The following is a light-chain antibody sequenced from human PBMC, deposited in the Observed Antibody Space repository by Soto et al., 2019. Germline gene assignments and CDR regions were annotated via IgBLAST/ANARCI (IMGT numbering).Light chain of an antibody. V-gene: IGKV3-15*01. CDR2: GAS. CDR1: QSVSIN. Sequence: ETVMTQSPATLSVSPGEGATLSCRASQSVSINLAWYQQKPRQAPRLLIYGASTRATGIPARFSGSGSGTEFNLTISGLQSEDFALYYCQQYNNWPPITFGQGTRLESK. J-gene: IGKJ5*01. CDR3: QQYNNWPPIT.